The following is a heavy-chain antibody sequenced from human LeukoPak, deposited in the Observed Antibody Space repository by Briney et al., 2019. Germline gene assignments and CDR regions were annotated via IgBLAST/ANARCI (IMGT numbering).Heavy chain of an antibody. CDR2: INAGNGNT. V-gene: IGHV1-3*01. Sequence: ASVKVSCKASGYTFTSYAMHWVRQAPGQRLEWMGWINAGNGNTKYSQKFQGRVTITGDTSASTAYMELSSLRSEDTAVYYCARDPLGDYGDYDHYGMDVWGQGTTVTVSS. CDR3: ARDPLGDYGDYDHYGMDV. CDR1: GYTFTSYA. J-gene: IGHJ6*02. D-gene: IGHD4-17*01.